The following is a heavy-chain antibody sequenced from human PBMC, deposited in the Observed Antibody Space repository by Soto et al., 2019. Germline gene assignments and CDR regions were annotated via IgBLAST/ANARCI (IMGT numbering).Heavy chain of an antibody. CDR1: GYSFTSLD. CDR3: ARGVTAGVDY. CDR2: MQPNNART. V-gene: IGHV1-8*01. Sequence: QVQLVQSGAEVREPGASVKVSCKASGYSFTSLDINWVRQTTGQGLEWMGWMQPNNARTGYAQKFQGRVTMTRDTSINTAYMELSSLTSDDTAFYYCARGVTAGVDYWGQGTLVTVSS. J-gene: IGHJ4*02. D-gene: IGHD1-26*01.